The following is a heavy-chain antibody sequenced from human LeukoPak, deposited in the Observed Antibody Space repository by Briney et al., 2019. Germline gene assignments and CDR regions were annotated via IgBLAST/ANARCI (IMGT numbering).Heavy chain of an antibody. Sequence: SETLSLTCAVYGGSFSGYYWSWIRQPPGKGLEWIGEINHSGSTHYNPSLKSRLTISVDMSKNQFSLKLTSVTAADTALYYCARQRGPPKTGYFDYWGQGTLATVSS. V-gene: IGHV4-34*01. CDR3: ARQRGPPKTGYFDY. CDR1: GGSFSGYY. CDR2: INHSGST. J-gene: IGHJ4*02.